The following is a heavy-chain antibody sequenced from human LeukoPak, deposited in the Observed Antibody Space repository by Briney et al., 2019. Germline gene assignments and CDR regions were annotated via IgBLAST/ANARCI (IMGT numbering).Heavy chain of an antibody. V-gene: IGHV3-33*06. J-gene: IGHJ3*02. D-gene: IGHD3-9*01. CDR3: AKGPGYILSPIRPGDDAFDI. Sequence: GGSLRLSCAASGFTFSSYGMHWVRQAPGKGLEWVAVIWYDGSNKYYADSVKGRFTISRDNSKNTLYLQMNSLRAEDTAVYYCAKGPGYILSPIRPGDDAFDIWGQGTMVTVSS. CDR2: IWYDGSNK. CDR1: GFTFSSYG.